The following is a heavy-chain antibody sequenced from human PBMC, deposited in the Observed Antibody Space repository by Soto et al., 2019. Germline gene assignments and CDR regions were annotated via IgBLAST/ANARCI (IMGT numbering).Heavy chain of an antibody. V-gene: IGHV3-30-3*01. CDR3: ARVRQQWLVSAHYFDC. D-gene: IGHD6-19*01. Sequence: GRSLRLSCAASGFTFSSYAMHWVRQAPGKGLEWVAIISHDGSSIYYGDSVKGRFTISRDNSKSTLYLQMNSLRSEDTAVYYCARVRQQWLVSAHYFDCWGQGTLVTVSS. J-gene: IGHJ4*02. CDR1: GFTFSSYA. CDR2: ISHDGSSI.